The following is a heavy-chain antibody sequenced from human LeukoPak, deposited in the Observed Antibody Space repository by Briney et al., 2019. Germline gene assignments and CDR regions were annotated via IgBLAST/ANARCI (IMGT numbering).Heavy chain of an antibody. D-gene: IGHD2-21*01. CDR2: MNPNSGNT. CDR1: VYTCTSYD. Sequence: ASVKVSCKASVYTCTSYDINWVRQATGQGLEWMGWMNPNSGNTGSAQKFQGRLTMTRNTSISTAYMELSSLRSEDTAVYYCARRSQAGGTGIVYWGQGTLVTVSS. J-gene: IGHJ4*02. V-gene: IGHV1-8*01. CDR3: ARRSQAGGTGIVY.